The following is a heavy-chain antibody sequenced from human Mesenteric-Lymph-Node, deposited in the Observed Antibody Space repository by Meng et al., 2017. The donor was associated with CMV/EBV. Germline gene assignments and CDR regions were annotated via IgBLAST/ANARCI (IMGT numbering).Heavy chain of an antibody. D-gene: IGHD1-26*01. Sequence: SGYTCTGYYMHWVRQAPGQGLEWMGWINPNSGGTNYAQKFQGRVTMTRDTSISTAYMELSRLRSDDTAVYYCAGEWELLSRYWFDPWGQGTLVTVSS. CDR3: AGEWELLSRYWFDP. V-gene: IGHV1-2*02. CDR2: INPNSGGT. CDR1: GYTCTGYY. J-gene: IGHJ5*02.